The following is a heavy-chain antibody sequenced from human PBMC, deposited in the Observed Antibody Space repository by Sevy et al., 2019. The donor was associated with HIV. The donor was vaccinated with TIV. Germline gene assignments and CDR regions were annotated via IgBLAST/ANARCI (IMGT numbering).Heavy chain of an antibody. J-gene: IGHJ4*02. CDR3: AREGCSRPHDY. V-gene: IGHV3-23*01. D-gene: IGHD2-2*01. CDR2: LSFGCGQI. Sequence: GGSLRLSCAASGFAFKDYSMSWIRQAPGKGLEWVETLSFGCGQINYADSVKGRFTISRDNSKNSFYLQMDNLRVEDTALYYCAREGCSRPHDYWGQGTRVTVSS. CDR1: GFAFKDYS.